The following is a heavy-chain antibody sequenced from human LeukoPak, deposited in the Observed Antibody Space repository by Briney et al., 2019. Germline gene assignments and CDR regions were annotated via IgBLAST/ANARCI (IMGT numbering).Heavy chain of an antibody. Sequence: GGSLRLSCAASGFTFSRYGMHWVRQAPGKGLGWVAFIRYDGSNKYYADSVKGRFTISIDNSKNTLYLQMNSLRAEDTAVYYCAKDGREYSGYDLYYFDYWGQGTLVTVSS. CDR3: AKDGREYSGYDLYYFDY. V-gene: IGHV3-30*02. D-gene: IGHD5-12*01. CDR1: GFTFSRYG. J-gene: IGHJ4*02. CDR2: IRYDGSNK.